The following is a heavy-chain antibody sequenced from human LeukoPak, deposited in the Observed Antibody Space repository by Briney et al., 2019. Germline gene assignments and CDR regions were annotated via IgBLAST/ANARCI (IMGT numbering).Heavy chain of an antibody. J-gene: IGHJ4*02. Sequence: GGSLRLSCAASGFTFSSYAMSWVRQAPGKGLEWVSAISGSGGSTYYADSVKGRFAISRDNSKNTLYLQMNSLRAEDTAVYYCAKDLAVAGILYYFDYWGQGTLVTVSS. V-gene: IGHV3-23*01. CDR3: AKDLAVAGILYYFDY. CDR2: ISGSGGST. D-gene: IGHD6-19*01. CDR1: GFTFSSYA.